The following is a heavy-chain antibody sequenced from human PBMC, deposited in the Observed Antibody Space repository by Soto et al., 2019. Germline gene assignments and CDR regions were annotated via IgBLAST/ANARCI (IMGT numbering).Heavy chain of an antibody. D-gene: IGHD4-4*01. CDR1: GGSISSSSYY. CDR3: ARLDNYVVGGMDV. J-gene: IGHJ6*02. Sequence: PSETLSLTCTVSGGSISSSSYYWGWIRQPPGKGLEWIGSIYYSGSTYYNPSLKSRVTISVDTSKNQFSLKLSSVTAADTAVYYCARLDNYVVGGMDVWGQGTTVTVSS. CDR2: IYYSGST. V-gene: IGHV4-39*01.